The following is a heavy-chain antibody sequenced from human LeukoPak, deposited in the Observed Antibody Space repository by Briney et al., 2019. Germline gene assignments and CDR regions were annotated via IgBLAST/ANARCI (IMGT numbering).Heavy chain of an antibody. V-gene: IGHV1-8*03. J-gene: IGHJ4*02. CDR1: GYTFTRYY. D-gene: IGHD6-25*01. CDR2: MNPNNGDS. CDR3: ARTTSFTASGYDY. Sequence: ASVKVSCKASGYTFTRYYMHWVRQATGQRLEWMGWMNPNNGDSGYAQKFQGRVTITRDTSISTSYMELRSLRSDDTAVYFCARTTSFTASGYDYWGQGTLVTVSS.